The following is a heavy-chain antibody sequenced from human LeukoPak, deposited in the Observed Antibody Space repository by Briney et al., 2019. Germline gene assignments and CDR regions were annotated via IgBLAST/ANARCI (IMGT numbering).Heavy chain of an antibody. J-gene: IGHJ4*02. D-gene: IGHD1-14*01. CDR2: IIPILGIA. V-gene: IGHV1-69*04. Sequence: GASVKVSCKASGGTCSSYTISWVRRAPGQGLEWMGRIIPILGIANYAQKFQGRVTITADKSTSTAYMELSSLRSEDTAVYYCAREFGMVDYWGQGTLVTVSS. CDR1: GGTCSSYT. CDR3: AREFGMVDY.